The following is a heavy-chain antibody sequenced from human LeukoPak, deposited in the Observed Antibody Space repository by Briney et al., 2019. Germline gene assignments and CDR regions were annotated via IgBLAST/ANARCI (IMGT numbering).Heavy chain of an antibody. V-gene: IGHV4-59*01. CDR1: GGSIGSYY. CDR2: VYYSGST. Sequence: PSETLSLTCTVSGGSIGSYYWSWIRQPPGKGLEWIGYVYYSGSTNYNPSLKSRVTISVDTSKNQFSLKLSSVTAADTAVYYCARGPEDVLLRFGEPHFDYWGQGTLVTVSS. CDR3: ARGPEDVLLRFGEPHFDY. D-gene: IGHD3-10*01. J-gene: IGHJ4*02.